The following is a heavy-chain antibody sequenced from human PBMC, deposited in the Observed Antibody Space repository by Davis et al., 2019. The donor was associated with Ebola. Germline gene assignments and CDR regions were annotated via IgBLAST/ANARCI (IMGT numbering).Heavy chain of an antibody. D-gene: IGHD2-8*02. Sequence: GESLKISCVASGFSFTTCATNWVRQAPGKGLEWVAGLGSSGRDPHYADSVRGRFTISRDDSKNTVFLQINSLGADDTAVYYCAKDLFWWSASDVWGKGTTVTVAS. V-gene: IGHV3-23*01. CDR3: AKDLFWWSASDV. CDR1: GFSFTTCA. CDR2: LGSSGRDP. J-gene: IGHJ6*04.